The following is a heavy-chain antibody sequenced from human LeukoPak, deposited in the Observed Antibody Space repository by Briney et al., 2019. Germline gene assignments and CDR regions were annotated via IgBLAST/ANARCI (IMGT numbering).Heavy chain of an antibody. CDR2: INHSGST. Sequence: SETLSLTCAVYGGSFSGYYWSWIRQPPGKGLEWMGEINHSGSTNYNPSLKSRVTISVDTSKNQFSLKLSSVTAADTAVYYCASLRYCSSTSCSNGYYYYGMDVWGKGTTVTVSS. CDR3: ASLRYCSSTSCSNGYYYYGMDV. J-gene: IGHJ6*04. V-gene: IGHV4-34*01. D-gene: IGHD2-2*01. CDR1: GGSFSGYY.